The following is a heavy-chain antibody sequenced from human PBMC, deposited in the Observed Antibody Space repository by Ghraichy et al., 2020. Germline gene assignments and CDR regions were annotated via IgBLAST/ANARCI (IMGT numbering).Heavy chain of an antibody. CDR1: GFTFDDYT. CDR3: AKDIQGGVEMATILYY. CDR2: ISWDGGST. J-gene: IGHJ4*02. V-gene: IGHV3-43*01. D-gene: IGHD5-24*01. Sequence: GGSLRLSCAASGFTFDDYTMHWVRQAPGKGLEWVSLISWDGGSTYYADSVKGRFTISRDNSKNSLYLQMNSLRTEDTALYYCAKDIQGGVEMATILYYWGQGTLVTVSS.